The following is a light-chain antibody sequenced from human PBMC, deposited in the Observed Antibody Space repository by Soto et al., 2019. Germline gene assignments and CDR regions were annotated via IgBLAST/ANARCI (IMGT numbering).Light chain of an antibody. CDR1: QGISSY. V-gene: IGKV1-8*01. CDR3: QQEYSYPPYT. J-gene: IGKJ2*01. CDR2: AAS. Sequence: AIRMTQSPSSLSASTGDRVTITCRASQGISSYLAWYQQKPGKAPKLLIYAASTLQSGVPSRFSGSGAGTDFTLTICCLQSEDFATYYCQQEYSYPPYTFGQGTKLEIK.